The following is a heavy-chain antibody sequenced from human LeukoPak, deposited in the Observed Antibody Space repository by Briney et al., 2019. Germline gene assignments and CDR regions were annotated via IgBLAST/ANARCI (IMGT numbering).Heavy chain of an antibody. Sequence: AGGSQRLSCAASGFTFSGHWMSWVRQAPGKGLEWVAMINPDGSQKDYVDSVKGRFTISRDNSKTTLYLQLSGLRAEDTAIYYCARDWRDEHTPQLTWGQGTLVTVSS. J-gene: IGHJ4*02. V-gene: IGHV3-7*01. CDR1: GFTFSGHW. CDR3: ARDWRDEHTPQLT. CDR2: INPDGSQK. D-gene: IGHD3-3*01.